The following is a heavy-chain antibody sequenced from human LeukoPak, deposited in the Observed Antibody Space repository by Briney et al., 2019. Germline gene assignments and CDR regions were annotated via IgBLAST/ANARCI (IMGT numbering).Heavy chain of an antibody. J-gene: IGHJ4*02. CDR1: GFTFSSYG. Sequence: PGGSLRLSCAASGFTFSSYGMRWVRQAPGKGLEWVAFIRYDGSNKYYADSVKGRFTISRDNSKNTLYLQMNSLRAEDTAVYYCAKDGPYSSSWYVNDYWGQGTLVTVSS. D-gene: IGHD6-13*01. CDR3: AKDGPYSSSWYVNDY. CDR2: IRYDGSNK. V-gene: IGHV3-30*02.